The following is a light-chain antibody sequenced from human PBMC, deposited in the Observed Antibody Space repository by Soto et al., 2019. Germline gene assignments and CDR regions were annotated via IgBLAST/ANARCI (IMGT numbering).Light chain of an antibody. J-gene: IGLJ1*01. Sequence: QSVLTQPPSVSAAPGQKVTISCSGSSSNMGNNYVSWYQQLPGTAPKLLIFENDKRPSGIPDRFSGSKSGTSATLGITGLQTGDEADYYCGTWDNTLTAFVFGTGTKVTVL. CDR2: END. V-gene: IGLV1-51*02. CDR3: GTWDNTLTAFV. CDR1: SSNMGNNY.